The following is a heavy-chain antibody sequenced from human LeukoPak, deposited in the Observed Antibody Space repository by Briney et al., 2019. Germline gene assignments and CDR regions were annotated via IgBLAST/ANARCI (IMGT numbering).Heavy chain of an antibody. V-gene: IGHV3-30*03. J-gene: IGHJ4*02. CDR2: ISYDGSNK. Sequence: PGGSLRLSCAASGFTFSSYGMHWVRQAPGKGLEWVAVISYDGSNKYYADSVKGRFTISRDNAKNSLYLQMNSLRAEDTAVYYCARESMTGYDFWSGYYPRDFDYWGQGTLVTVSS. D-gene: IGHD3-3*01. CDR3: ARESMTGYDFWSGYYPRDFDY. CDR1: GFTFSSYG.